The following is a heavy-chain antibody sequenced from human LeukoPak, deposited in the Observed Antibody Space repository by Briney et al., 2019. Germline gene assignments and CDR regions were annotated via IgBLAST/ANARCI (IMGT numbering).Heavy chain of an antibody. J-gene: IGHJ4*02. CDR2: LSGSGAGT. CDR3: AKAELGVDTFFDY. CDR1: GFTFSDYA. Sequence: GVSLRLSCAASGFTFSDYALGWLRQARGRGLEWGDTLSGSGAGTYYSDSVQGRFTISRDNSKRTLFLQMNSLRAEDTAFYYCAKAELGVDTFFDYWGQGTLVTVSS. D-gene: IGHD3-3*01. V-gene: IGHV3-23*01.